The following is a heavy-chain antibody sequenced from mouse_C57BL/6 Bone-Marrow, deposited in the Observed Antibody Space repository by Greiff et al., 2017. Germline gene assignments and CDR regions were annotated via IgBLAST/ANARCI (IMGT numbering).Heavy chain of an antibody. Sequence: DVMLVESGGGLVKPGGSLKLSCAASGFTFSSYAMSWVRQTPEKRLEWVATISDGGSYTYYPDNVKGRFTISRDNAKNNLYLQMSHLKSEDTAMYYCARDYYDYEGYFDYWGQGTTLTVSS. D-gene: IGHD2-4*01. CDR1: GFTFSSYA. CDR2: ISDGGSYT. V-gene: IGHV5-4*01. CDR3: ARDYYDYEGYFDY. J-gene: IGHJ2*01.